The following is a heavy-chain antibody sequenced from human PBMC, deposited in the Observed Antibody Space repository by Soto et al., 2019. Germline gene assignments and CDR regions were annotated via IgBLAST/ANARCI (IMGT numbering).Heavy chain of an antibody. CDR1: RFSFRNYA. CDR3: AKEAEENENVPIPGDN. V-gene: IGHV3-23*01. J-gene: IGHJ4*02. Sequence: PEGSLRLSCAASRFSFRNYAMTWVRQAPGKGLEWVSGLSGSGTMRYYADSVRGRFIISRDNAKNTLFLQMDNLRVEDSAVYYCAKEAEENENVPIPGDNWGQGTPVTVS. D-gene: IGHD1-1*01. CDR2: LSGSGTMR.